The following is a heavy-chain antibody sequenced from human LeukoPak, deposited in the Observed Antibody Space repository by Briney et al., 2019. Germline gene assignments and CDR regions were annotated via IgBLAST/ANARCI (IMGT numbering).Heavy chain of an antibody. V-gene: IGHV3-21*01. CDR1: GFTFSSYA. CDR3: TRGHGGMDV. J-gene: IGHJ6*02. CDR2: ISSSSSYM. Sequence: GGSLRLSCAASGFTFSSYAMSWVRQAPGRGLEWVSSISSSSSYMYYADSVEGRFTISRDNSENRLYLQINSLRAEDTAVYYCTRGHGGMDVWGQGTTVTVSS.